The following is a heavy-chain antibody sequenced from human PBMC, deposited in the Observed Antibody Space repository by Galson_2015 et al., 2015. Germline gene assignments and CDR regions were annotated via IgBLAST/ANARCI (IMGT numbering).Heavy chain of an antibody. D-gene: IGHD3-16*01. V-gene: IGHV3-23*01. Sequence: ALRLSCAASGFTFNNYAMTWVRQAPGKGLEWVSSVSDSGVSTYYAASVKGRFTISRDNSKNTLYLQMNGLRAEDTAVYFCAEDMRGLDYADTYYSYYYLDIWGQGTTVTVSS. J-gene: IGHJ6*03. CDR2: VSDSGVST. CDR1: GFTFNNYA. CDR3: AEDMRGLDYADTYYSYYYLDI.